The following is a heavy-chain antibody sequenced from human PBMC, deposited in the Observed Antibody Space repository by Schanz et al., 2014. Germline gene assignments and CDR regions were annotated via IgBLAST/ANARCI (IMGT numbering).Heavy chain of an antibody. V-gene: IGHV1-46*01. D-gene: IGHD3-10*01. J-gene: IGHJ6*02. Sequence: QVDLIQTGAEVGKPGASVKVSCKASEYTFTRHYMHWVRQAPGQGLEWMGIIHSTGGTTSHAQKFQGRVTMTRDTSTSTVYMELSSLRSEDTAVYYCARAKRFGDMDVWGQGTTVTVSS. CDR1: EYTFTRHY. CDR2: IHSTGGTT. CDR3: ARAKRFGDMDV.